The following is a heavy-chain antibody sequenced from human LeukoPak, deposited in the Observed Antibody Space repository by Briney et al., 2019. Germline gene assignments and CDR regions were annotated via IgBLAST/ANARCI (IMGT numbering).Heavy chain of an antibody. CDR3: ARGGFIVVVPAARPYYYYGMDV. CDR2: INHSVST. J-gene: IGHJ6*02. Sequence: SESLSLTCAVYGGSFSGYYWSCIRQPPRKGLEWSGEINHSVSTNYNPSLKSRVTISVDTSKNQFSLKLSSVTAADTAVYYCARGGFIVVVPAARPYYYYGMDVWGQGTTVTVSS. V-gene: IGHV4-34*01. CDR1: GGSFSGYY. D-gene: IGHD2-2*01.